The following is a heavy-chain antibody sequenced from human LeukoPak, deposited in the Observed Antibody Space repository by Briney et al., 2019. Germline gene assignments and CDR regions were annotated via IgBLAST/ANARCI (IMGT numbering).Heavy chain of an antibody. CDR1: GFTLSSYS. CDR2: ITSSSSYI. V-gene: IGHV3-21*01. Sequence: GGSLRLSCAASGFTLSSYSMNWVRQAPGKGLEWVSSITSSSSYIHYADSVKGRFTISRDNAKNSLYLQMNSLRDEDTAVYYCARSAAGLVWFDPWGQGTLVTVSS. D-gene: IGHD6-13*01. CDR3: ARSAAGLVWFDP. J-gene: IGHJ5*02.